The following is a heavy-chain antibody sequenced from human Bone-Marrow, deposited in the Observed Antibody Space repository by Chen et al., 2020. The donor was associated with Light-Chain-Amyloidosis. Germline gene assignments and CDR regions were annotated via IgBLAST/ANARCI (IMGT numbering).Heavy chain of an antibody. CDR1: GYTFTELS. CDR3: ATWGGGKPTWWSLNYYFDY. J-gene: IGHJ4*02. CDR2: FDPEDGET. Sequence: QVQLVQSGAEVKKPGASVKVSCKVSGYTFTELSMHWVRQAPGKGLEWMGGFDPEDGETIYAQKFQGRVTMTEDTSTDTAYMELSSLRSEDTAVYYCATWGGGKPTWWSLNYYFDYWGQGTLVTVSS. D-gene: IGHD2-15*01. V-gene: IGHV1-24*01.